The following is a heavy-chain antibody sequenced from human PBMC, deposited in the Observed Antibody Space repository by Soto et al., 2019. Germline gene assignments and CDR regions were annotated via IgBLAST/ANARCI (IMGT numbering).Heavy chain of an antibody. D-gene: IGHD3-3*01. J-gene: IGHJ5*01. CDR1: GFAFANYE. CDR2: INGGGDVK. Sequence: PGGSLRLSCAASGFAFANYEMHWVRQAPGKGLDWVAYINGGGDVKYYADSVEGRFTISRDNAENALFLQMDNLRAEDTAIYYCARLSGDGFWKSYSPYNLFESWGQGALVTVSS. V-gene: IGHV3-48*03. CDR3: ARLSGDGFWKSYSPYNLFES.